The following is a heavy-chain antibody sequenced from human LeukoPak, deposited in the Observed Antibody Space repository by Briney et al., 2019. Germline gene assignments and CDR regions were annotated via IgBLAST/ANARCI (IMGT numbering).Heavy chain of an antibody. CDR1: GGSFSGYY. Sequence: SETLSLTCAVYGGSFSGYYWSWIRQHPGKGLEWIGYIYYSGSTYYNPSLKSRVTISVDTSKNQFSLKLSSVTAADTAVYYCARASGAITGTTYYYYGMDVWGQGTTVTVSS. J-gene: IGHJ6*02. V-gene: IGHV4-31*11. CDR2: IYYSGST. CDR3: ARASGAITGTTYYYYGMDV. D-gene: IGHD1-7*01.